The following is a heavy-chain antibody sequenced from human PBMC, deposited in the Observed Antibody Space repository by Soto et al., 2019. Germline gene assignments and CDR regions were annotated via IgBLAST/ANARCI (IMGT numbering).Heavy chain of an antibody. CDR1: GGTFSSYT. Sequence: SVKVSCKASGGTFSSYTISWVRQAPGQGLEWMGRIIPILGIANYAQKFQGRVTITADKSTSTAYMELSSLRSEDTAVYYCARDKTTVTRNYYYMDVWGKGTTVTVSS. CDR3: ARDKTTVTRNYYYMDV. V-gene: IGHV1-69*04. D-gene: IGHD4-17*01. CDR2: IIPILGIA. J-gene: IGHJ6*03.